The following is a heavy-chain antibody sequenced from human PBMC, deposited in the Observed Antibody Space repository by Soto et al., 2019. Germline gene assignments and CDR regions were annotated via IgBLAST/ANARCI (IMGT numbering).Heavy chain of an antibody. CDR2: MNPNSGNT. CDR3: ARFGTSGCIDY. J-gene: IGHJ4*02. V-gene: IGHV1-8*01. CDR1: GYTFTSYD. Sequence: GASVKVSCKASGYTFTSYDINWVRQATGQGREWMGWMNPNSGNTGYAHKFQGRVTMTRDTSISTAYMELSGLRSEDTAVYYCARFGTSGCIDYWGQGTQVTVSS. D-gene: IGHD6-19*01.